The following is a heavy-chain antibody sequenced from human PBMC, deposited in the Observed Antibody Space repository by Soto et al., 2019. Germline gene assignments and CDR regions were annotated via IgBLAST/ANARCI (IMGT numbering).Heavy chain of an antibody. V-gene: IGHV3-21*04. CDR2: ISSSSSYI. CDR1: GFTFSSYS. CDR3: AKARAQYFDFWSGYSVDY. Sequence: EGSLRLSCAASGFTFSSYSMNWVRQAPGKGLEWVSSISSSSSYIYYADSVKGRFTISRDNAKNTLYLQMNSLRAEDTAVYYCAKARAQYFDFWSGYSVDYWGQGTLVTVSS. J-gene: IGHJ4*02. D-gene: IGHD3-3*01.